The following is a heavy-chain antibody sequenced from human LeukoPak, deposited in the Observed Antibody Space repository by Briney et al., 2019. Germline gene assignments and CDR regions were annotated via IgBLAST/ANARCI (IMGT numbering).Heavy chain of an antibody. D-gene: IGHD6-13*01. Sequence: GGSLRLSCAASGFTFSSYAMTWVRQAPGKGLFWVSGISAGGGSTYYADSVKGRFTISRDNSRNTLYLQMNSLRAEDTAVYYCAKDAAGPEYWGQGTLVTASS. CDR1: GFTFSSYA. J-gene: IGHJ4*02. CDR2: ISAGGGST. CDR3: AKDAAGPEY. V-gene: IGHV3-23*01.